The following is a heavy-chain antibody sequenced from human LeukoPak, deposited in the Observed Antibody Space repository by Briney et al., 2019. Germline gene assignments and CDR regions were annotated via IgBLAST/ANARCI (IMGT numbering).Heavy chain of an antibody. CDR2: IRYDGSKK. D-gene: IGHD1-26*01. Sequence: GGSLRLSCAASGFSFSNYGMYWVRQAPGKGLEWVAFIRYDGSKKYYADSVKGRFTISRDKSKNTLSLQMNSLRAEDTAVYYCAKDFSVKWELLIGHWGQGTLVTVSS. CDR1: GFSFSNYG. CDR3: AKDFSVKWELLIGH. V-gene: IGHV3-30*02. J-gene: IGHJ4*02.